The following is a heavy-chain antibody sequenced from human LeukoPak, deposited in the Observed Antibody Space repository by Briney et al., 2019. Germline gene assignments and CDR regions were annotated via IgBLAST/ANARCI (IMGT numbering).Heavy chain of an antibody. J-gene: IGHJ6*02. V-gene: IGHV5-51*01. CDR2: IYPGDSDT. CDR3: ARISIAARPSADYYYYGMDV. D-gene: IGHD6-6*01. CDR1: GYSFTSYW. Sequence: GESLKISCKGSGYSFTSYWMGWVRQMPGKGLEWMGIIYPGDSDTRYSPSFQGQVTISADKSISTAYLQWSSLKASDTAMYYCARISIAARPSADYYYYGMDVWGQGTTVTVSS.